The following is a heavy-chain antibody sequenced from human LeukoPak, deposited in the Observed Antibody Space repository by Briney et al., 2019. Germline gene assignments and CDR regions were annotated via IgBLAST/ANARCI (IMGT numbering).Heavy chain of an antibody. D-gene: IGHD5-12*01. CDR3: AKSMAGYSSYEDY. CDR2: IYVSGTT. J-gene: IGHJ4*02. Sequence: PGGSLRLSCAASGFTVRDGYMSWVRQAPGKRLEWLAFIYVSGTTFYAASVKGRFTISRDNAKNTVYLQMNNLRPEDTALYYCAKSMAGYSSYEDYSGQGSLVTVSP. V-gene: IGHV3-66*03. CDR1: GFTVRDGY.